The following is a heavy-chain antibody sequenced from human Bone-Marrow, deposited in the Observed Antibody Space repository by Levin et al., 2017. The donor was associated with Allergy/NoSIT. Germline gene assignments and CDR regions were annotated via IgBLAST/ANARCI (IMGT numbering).Heavy chain of an antibody. Sequence: GGSLRLSCSVSGFTFSDYRMNWVRQAPGKGLEWVSTITTTSNYIYYADSLKGRFTVSRDNAKNSLYLQMNSLSREDSGVYYCARGDQTAGGHYYGMDVWGQGTTVTVSS. J-gene: IGHJ6*02. V-gene: IGHV3-21*01. D-gene: IGHD1-14*01. CDR1: GFTFSDYR. CDR2: ITTTSNYI. CDR3: ARGDQTAGGHYYGMDV.